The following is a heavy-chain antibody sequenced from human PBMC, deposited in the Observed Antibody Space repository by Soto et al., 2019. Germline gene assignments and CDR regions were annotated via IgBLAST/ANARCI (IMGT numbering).Heavy chain of an antibody. V-gene: IGHV1-46*01. J-gene: IGHJ6*02. CDR2: INPSGGST. Sequence: ASVKVSCKASGYTFTSYYMHWVRQAPGQGLEWMGIINPSGGSTSYAQKFQGRVTMTRDTSTSTVYMELSSLRSEDTAVYYCARDGGIQLWPGNYYYYGMDVWGQGTTVTVSS. CDR1: GYTFTSYY. D-gene: IGHD5-18*01. CDR3: ARDGGIQLWPGNYYYYGMDV.